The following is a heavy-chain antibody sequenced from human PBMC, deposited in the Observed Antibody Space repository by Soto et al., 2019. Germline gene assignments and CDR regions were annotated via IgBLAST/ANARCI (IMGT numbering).Heavy chain of an antibody. V-gene: IGHV4-34*01. D-gene: IGHD2-2*01. CDR1: GGSFSGYY. CDR3: ARHSKKYQRFGWFAP. Sequence: LSLTCAVYGGSFSGYYWSWIRQPPGKGLEWIGEINHSGSTNYNPSLKSRVTISVDTSKNQFSLKLSSVTAADTAVYYCARHSKKYQRFGWFAPWGRGTLVTVSS. J-gene: IGHJ5*02. CDR2: INHSGST.